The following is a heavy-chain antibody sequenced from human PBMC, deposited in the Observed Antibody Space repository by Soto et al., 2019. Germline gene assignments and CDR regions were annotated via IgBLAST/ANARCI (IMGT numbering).Heavy chain of an antibody. CDR1: GFTFRSYG. Sequence: QPGGPLRLSCSASGFTFRSYGIDLCRRARGKGLEYVSAISSNGGSTYYADSVKGRFTISRDNSKNTLYLQMSSLRAEDTAVYYCVKDGVVVTAHRFDYWGQGTLVTVSS. J-gene: IGHJ4*02. CDR2: ISSNGGST. D-gene: IGHD2-21*02. V-gene: IGHV3-64D*08. CDR3: VKDGVVVTAHRFDY.